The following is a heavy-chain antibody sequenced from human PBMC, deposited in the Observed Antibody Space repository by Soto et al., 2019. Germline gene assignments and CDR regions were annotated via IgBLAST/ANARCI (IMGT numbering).Heavy chain of an antibody. J-gene: IGHJ6*02. D-gene: IGHD6-13*01. CDR2: INPSGGST. Sequence: RASVKVSCKASGYTFTSYYMHWVRQAPGQGLEWMGIINPSGGSTSYAQKFQGRVTMTRDTSTSTVYMELSSLRSEDTAVYYCAREGCAGKYYYYYYGMDVWGQGTTVTVSS. CDR1: GYTFTSYY. CDR3: AREGCAGKYYYYYYGMDV. V-gene: IGHV1-46*01.